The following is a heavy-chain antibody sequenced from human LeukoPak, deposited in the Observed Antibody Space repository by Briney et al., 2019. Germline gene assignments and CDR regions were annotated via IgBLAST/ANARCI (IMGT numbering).Heavy chain of an antibody. V-gene: IGHV4-59*01. CDR2: VYYSGNT. CDR1: GVSISGYY. D-gene: IGHD6-19*01. J-gene: IGHJ4*02. CDR3: AGRLRYSSGWYLDY. Sequence: SETLSLPCTVSGVSISGYYWSWIRQPPGKGLEWIGYVYYSGNTNYNPSLKSRVTISVDTSKTQFSLKLSSVTAAATAVYYCAGRLRYSSGWYLDYWGQGTLVTVSS.